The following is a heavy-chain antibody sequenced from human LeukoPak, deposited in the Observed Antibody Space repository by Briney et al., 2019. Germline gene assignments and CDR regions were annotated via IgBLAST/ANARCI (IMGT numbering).Heavy chain of an antibody. CDR3: ARVRRSGELLDAGRYNWFDP. CDR1: GFIFINYH. Sequence: GASVTVSCKASGFIFINYHIHWVRQAPGQGLQWMGTINPSGGSTTYAQKFQGRVTMTRDTSTSTVYMELSSLRSEDTAIYYCARVRRSGELLDAGRYNWFDPWGQGTLVTVSS. D-gene: IGHD1-26*01. V-gene: IGHV1-46*01. J-gene: IGHJ5*02. CDR2: INPSGGST.